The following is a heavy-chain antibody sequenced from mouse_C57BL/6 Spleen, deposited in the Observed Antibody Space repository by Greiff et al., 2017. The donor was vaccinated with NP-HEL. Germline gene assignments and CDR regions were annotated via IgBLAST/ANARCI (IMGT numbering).Heavy chain of an antibody. CDR3: ARRGDYYGSSYDYFDY. D-gene: IGHD1-1*01. V-gene: IGHV1-64*01. Sequence: QVQLQQPGAELVKPGASVKLSCKASGYTFTSYWMHWVKQRPGQGLEWIGMIHPNSGSTNYNEKFKSKATLTVDKSSSTAYMQLSSLTSEDSAVYYCARRGDYYGSSYDYFDYWGKGTTLTVSS. CDR1: GYTFTSYW. J-gene: IGHJ2*01. CDR2: IHPNSGST.